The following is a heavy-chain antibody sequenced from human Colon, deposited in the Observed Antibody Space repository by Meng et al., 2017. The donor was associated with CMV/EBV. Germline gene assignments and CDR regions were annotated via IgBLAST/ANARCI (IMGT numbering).Heavy chain of an antibody. CDR2: VSGYNGET. CDR3: TKAGGVSIFGVIDDP. D-gene: IGHD3-3*01. CDR1: GYTFFTHG. Sequence: ASVKVSCKTSGYTFFTHGITWVRQAPGQGLEWMGWVSGYNGETKYAQKVQGRVTMTTDTSTSTAYMDLRSLISDDTAIYYCTKAGGVSIFGVIDDPWGQGTLVTVSS. J-gene: IGHJ5*02. V-gene: IGHV1-18*01.